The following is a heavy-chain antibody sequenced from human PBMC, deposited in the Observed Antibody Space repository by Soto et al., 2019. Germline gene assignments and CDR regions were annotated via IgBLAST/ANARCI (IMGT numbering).Heavy chain of an antibody. J-gene: IGHJ4*02. Sequence: PGGSLRLSCAASGFTFSSYAMHWVRQAPGKGLEWVAVISYDGSNKYYADSVKGRFTISRDNSKNTLYLQMNSLRAEDTAVYYCAREITMIVVGPGYWGQGTLVTVSS. D-gene: IGHD3-22*01. CDR2: ISYDGSNK. CDR3: AREITMIVVGPGY. V-gene: IGHV3-30-3*01. CDR1: GFTFSSYA.